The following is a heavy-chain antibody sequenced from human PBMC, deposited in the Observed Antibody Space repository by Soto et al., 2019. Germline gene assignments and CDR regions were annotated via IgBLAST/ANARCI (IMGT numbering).Heavy chain of an antibody. J-gene: IGHJ4*02. D-gene: IGHD4-17*01. CDR2: LTGSGDST. CDR1: GFTFSSFA. V-gene: IGHV3-23*01. CDR3: AKGTAVTTGDMAY. Sequence: EVQLLESGGGLVQPGGSLRLCCAASGFTFSSFAMTWVRQAPGKGLEWVSSLTGSGDSTYYADSVKGRFTISRDNSKNTLYLQMNSLRADDTALYYCAKGTAVTTGDMAYWGQGTLVTVSS.